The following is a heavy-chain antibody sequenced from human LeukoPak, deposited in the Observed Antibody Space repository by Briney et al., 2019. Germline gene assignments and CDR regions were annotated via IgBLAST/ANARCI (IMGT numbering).Heavy chain of an antibody. D-gene: IGHD3-10*01. CDR2: ISGSGNTI. CDR1: GFTFSSYE. V-gene: IGHV3-48*03. J-gene: IGHJ4*02. CDR3: ARDSSGNFIPYYFDY. Sequence: GGSLRLSCAASGFTFSSYEMNWVRQAPGKGLEWVSYISGSGNTIYYADSVKGRLTISRDNAKNSLYLQMNSLRAEDTAVCYCARDSSGNFIPYYFDYWGQGTLVTVSS.